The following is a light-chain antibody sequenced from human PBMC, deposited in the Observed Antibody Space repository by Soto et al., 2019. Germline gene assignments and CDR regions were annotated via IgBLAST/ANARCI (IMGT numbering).Light chain of an antibody. Sequence: EIVMTQSPATLSVSPGERATLSCRASQSVSSNLAWYQQKPGQAPRLLIYGASTRATGIPARFSGSWSGTEFNLTISSLQSEDFAVYYCQQYNNWPPWTFGQGTKVEIK. CDR3: QQYNNWPPWT. V-gene: IGKV3-15*01. CDR1: QSVSSN. CDR2: GAS. J-gene: IGKJ1*01.